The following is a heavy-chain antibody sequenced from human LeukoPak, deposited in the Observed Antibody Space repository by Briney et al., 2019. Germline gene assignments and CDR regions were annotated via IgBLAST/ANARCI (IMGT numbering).Heavy chain of an antibody. J-gene: IGHJ3*01. D-gene: IGHD3-22*01. CDR2: IYYSGST. Sequence: SETLSLTCAVSGGSISSTSYYWAWIRQPPGKGLEWIGTIYYSGSTYHNPSLKSRVTLSVDTSRNQFSMRLSSVDAADTAVYYCAKAGVRYFDSSGLYAFDFWGQGTTVTVSS. CDR3: AKAGVRYFDSSGLYAFDF. CDR1: GGSISSTSYY. V-gene: IGHV4-39*01.